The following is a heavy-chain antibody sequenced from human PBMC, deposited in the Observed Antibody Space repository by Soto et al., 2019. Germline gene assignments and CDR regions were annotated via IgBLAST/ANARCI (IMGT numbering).Heavy chain of an antibody. CDR1: ALIPRPHN. D-gene: IGHD3-10*02. Sequence: ASALIPRPHNKYLCRQAPGKGLEWVAVITHEGFNTYYADPVKGRFTISRDNSKNTLDLQMTSLTTEDTAVHYCAREAYYYVCDVLGGRPYRSTLFWGTG. J-gene: IGHJ6*03. V-gene: IGHV3-30-3*01. CDR3: AREAYYYVCDVLGGRPYRSTLF. CDR2: ITHEGFNT.